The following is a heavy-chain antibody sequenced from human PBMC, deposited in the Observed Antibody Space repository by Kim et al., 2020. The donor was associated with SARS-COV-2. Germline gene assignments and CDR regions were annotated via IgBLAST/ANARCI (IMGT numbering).Heavy chain of an antibody. V-gene: IGHV4-59*13. Sequence: SETLSLTCTVSGGSISSYYWSWIRQPPGKGLEWIGYIYYSGSTNYNPSLKSRVTISVDTSKNQFSLKLSSVTAADTAVYYCAREASGWSGENWFDPWGQGTLVTVSS. CDR2: IYYSGST. CDR1: GGSISSYY. D-gene: IGHD6-19*01. CDR3: AREASGWSGENWFDP. J-gene: IGHJ5*02.